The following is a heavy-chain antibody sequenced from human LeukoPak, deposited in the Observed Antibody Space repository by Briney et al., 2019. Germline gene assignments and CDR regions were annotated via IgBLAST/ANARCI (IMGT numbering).Heavy chain of an antibody. D-gene: IGHD2-2*01. CDR1: GYTFTGYY. Sequence: ASAKVSCKASGYTFTGYYMHWVRQAPGQGLEWMGRINPNSGGTNYAQKFQGRVTMTRDTSISTAYMELSRLRSDDTAVYYCARYCSSTSCSKKPDYWGQRTLVTVSS. J-gene: IGHJ4*02. CDR2: INPNSGGT. CDR3: ARYCSSTSCSKKPDY. V-gene: IGHV1-2*06.